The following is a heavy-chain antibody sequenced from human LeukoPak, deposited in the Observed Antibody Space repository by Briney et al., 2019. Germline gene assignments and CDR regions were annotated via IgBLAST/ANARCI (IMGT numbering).Heavy chain of an antibody. J-gene: IGHJ4*02. D-gene: IGHD2-2*01. CDR2: IYYSGST. V-gene: IGHV4-61*01. CDR3: ARSPWTSYDY. CDR1: GGSVSSGSYY. Sequence: SETLSLTCTVSGGSVSSGSYYWSWIRQPPGKGLEWIGYIYYSGSTNYNPSLKSRVTISVDTSKNQFSLKLSSVTAADTAVYYCARSPWTSYDYWGQGTLVTVSS.